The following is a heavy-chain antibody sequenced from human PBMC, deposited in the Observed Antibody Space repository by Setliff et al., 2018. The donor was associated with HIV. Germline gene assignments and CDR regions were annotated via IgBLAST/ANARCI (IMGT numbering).Heavy chain of an antibody. Sequence: GGSLRLSCAASGFTVSTHYMTWVRQAPGKGLEWVANIKQDGSEKYYADSVKGRFTISRDNAKNSLYLQMNSLRAEDTALYYCAKDRSSGWDAFDIWGQGTMVTVSS. J-gene: IGHJ3*02. CDR2: IKQDGSEK. V-gene: IGHV3-7*03. CDR3: AKDRSSGWDAFDI. D-gene: IGHD3-22*01. CDR1: GFTVSTHY.